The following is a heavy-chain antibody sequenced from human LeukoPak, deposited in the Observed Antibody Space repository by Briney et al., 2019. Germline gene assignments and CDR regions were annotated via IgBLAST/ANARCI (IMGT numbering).Heavy chain of an antibody. CDR3: ARDSTSGDSSGYYFRDAFDI. V-gene: IGHV3-21*01. CDR1: GFSFNTYS. D-gene: IGHD3-22*01. J-gene: IGHJ3*02. CDR2: ISSTSAHI. Sequence: PGGSLRLSCAASGFSFNTYSMNWVRQAPGKGLEWVSSISSTSAHIFYADSVKGRFSISRDNAKNSLYLQMNSLRAEDTAVYYCARDSTSGDSSGYYFRDAFDIWGQGTMVTVSS.